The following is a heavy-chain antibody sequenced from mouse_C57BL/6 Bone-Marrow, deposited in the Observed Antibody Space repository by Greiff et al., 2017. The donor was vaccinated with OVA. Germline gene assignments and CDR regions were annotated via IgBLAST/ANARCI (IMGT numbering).Heavy chain of an antibody. CDR2: IDPEDGDT. CDR1: GFNIKDYY. CDR3: TSSYYYGSRGLDY. V-gene: IGHV14-1*01. D-gene: IGHD1-1*01. Sequence: VQLKQSGAELVRPGASVKLSCTASGFNIKDYYMHWVKQRPEQGLEWIGRIDPEDGDTEYAPKFQGKATMTADTSSNTAYLQLSSLTSEDTAVYYCTSSYYYGSRGLDYWGQGTTLTVSS. J-gene: IGHJ2*01.